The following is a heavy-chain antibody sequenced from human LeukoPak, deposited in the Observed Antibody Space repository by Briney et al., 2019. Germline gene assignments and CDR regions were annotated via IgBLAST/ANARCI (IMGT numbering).Heavy chain of an antibody. CDR3: ARGLRGTVTTGDADY. D-gene: IGHD4-17*01. J-gene: IGHJ4*02. CDR1: GGSFSAYY. Sequence: PSETLSLTCAVYGGSFSAYYWSWIRQPPRKGLEWIGEINYSESTNYNPSLKSRVTMSVDTPKNQFSLKLYSLTAADTAVYYCARGLRGTVTTGDADYWGQGTLVTVSS. CDR2: INYSEST. V-gene: IGHV4-34*01.